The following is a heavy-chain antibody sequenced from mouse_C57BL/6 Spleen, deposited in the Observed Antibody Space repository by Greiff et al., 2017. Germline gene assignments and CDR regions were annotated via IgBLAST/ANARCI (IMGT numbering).Heavy chain of an antibody. CDR2: IHPNSGST. J-gene: IGHJ1*03. CDR3: ARGGYYGSSFHWYFDV. D-gene: IGHD1-1*01. V-gene: IGHV1-64*01. Sequence: QVQLQQSGAELVKPGASVKLSCKASGYTFTSYWMHWVKQRPGQGLEWIGMIHPNSGSTNYNEKFKSKATLTVDKSSSTAYMQLSSLTSEDSAVYYCARGGYYGSSFHWYFDVWGTGTTVTVSS. CDR1: GYTFTSYW.